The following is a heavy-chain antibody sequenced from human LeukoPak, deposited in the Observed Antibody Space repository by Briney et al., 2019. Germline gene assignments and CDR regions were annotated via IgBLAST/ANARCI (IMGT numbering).Heavy chain of an antibody. CDR1: GCTFTGYY. J-gene: IGHJ4*02. V-gene: IGHV1-2*02. CDR3: AISAMYGDYAFFYFDY. D-gene: IGHD4-17*01. CDR2: INPNSGGT. Sequence: ASVKVSCKASGCTFTGYYMHWVRQAPGQGLEWMGWINPNSGGTNYAQKFQGRVTMTRDTSISTAYMELSRLRSDDTAVYYCAISAMYGDYAFFYFDYWGQGTLVTVSS.